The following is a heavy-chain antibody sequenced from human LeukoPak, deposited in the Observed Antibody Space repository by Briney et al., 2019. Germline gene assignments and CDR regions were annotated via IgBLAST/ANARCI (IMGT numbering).Heavy chain of an antibody. CDR3: ARSPRRDYDPTDFDY. V-gene: IGHV4-30-4*01. Sequence: PSETLSLTCTVSGGSISSGDNYWSWIRQPPGKGLEWIGYIYYSGSTYYNPSLKSRVTMSVDPSKNQFSLKLSSVTAADTAVYYCARSPRRDYDPTDFDYWGQGTLVTVSS. CDR2: IYYSGST. J-gene: IGHJ4*02. D-gene: IGHD5-12*01. CDR1: GGSISSGDNY.